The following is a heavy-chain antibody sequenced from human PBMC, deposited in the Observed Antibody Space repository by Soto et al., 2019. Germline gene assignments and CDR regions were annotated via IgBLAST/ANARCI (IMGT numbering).Heavy chain of an antibody. CDR2: IYYSGST. CDR3: ALGIYYDSSGYYYGVFDY. D-gene: IGHD3-22*01. Sequence: QVQLQESGPGLVKPSQTLSLTCTVSGGSISSGGYYWSWICQHPGKGLEWIGYIYYSGSTYYNPSLKSRVTISVDTSKNQFSLKLSSVTAADTAVYYCALGIYYDSSGYYYGVFDYWGQGTLVTVSS. V-gene: IGHV4-31*03. CDR1: GGSISSGGYY. J-gene: IGHJ4*02.